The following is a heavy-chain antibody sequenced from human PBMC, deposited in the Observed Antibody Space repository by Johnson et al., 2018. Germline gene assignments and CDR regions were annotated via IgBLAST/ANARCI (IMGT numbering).Heavy chain of an antibody. CDR3: ARQYYFDSSVDYDGAFDI. Sequence: QVQLVESGGGVVQPGRSLRLSCAASGFTFSGFGMHWVRQAPGKGLEWLALISYDGSNKYYADSVKGRFTISRDSSKNTLYLQMSSLRSGDRAVYYCARQYYFDSSVDYDGAFDIWCQGTMVTVSS. D-gene: IGHD3-22*01. V-gene: IGHV3-30*03. CDR1: GFTFSGFG. J-gene: IGHJ3*02. CDR2: ISYDGSNK.